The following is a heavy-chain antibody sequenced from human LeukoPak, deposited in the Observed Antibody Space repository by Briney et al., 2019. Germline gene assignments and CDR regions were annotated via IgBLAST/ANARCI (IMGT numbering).Heavy chain of an antibody. CDR3: ARSPQSDLWFGEYHFDY. V-gene: IGHV1-69*13. CDR1: GYSFTSYH. CDR2: IIPIFGTA. Sequence: ASVKVSCKASGYSFTSYHMHWVRQAPGQGLEWMGGIIPIFGTANYAQKFQGRVTITADESTSTAYMELSSLRSEDTAVYYCARSPQSDLWFGEYHFDYWGQGTLVTVSS. D-gene: IGHD3-10*01. J-gene: IGHJ4*02.